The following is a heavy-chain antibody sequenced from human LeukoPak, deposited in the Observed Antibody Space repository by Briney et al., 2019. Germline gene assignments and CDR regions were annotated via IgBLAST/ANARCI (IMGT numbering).Heavy chain of an antibody. D-gene: IGHD3-3*01. V-gene: IGHV3-21*01. CDR2: ISSSSSYI. Sequence: GGSLRLSCAASGFTFSSYSMNWVRQAPGKGLEWVSSISSSSSYIYYADSVKGRFTISRDNAKNSLYLQMNSLRAEDTAVYYCAREVKGRFFPPLTPDRNYYGMDVWGQGTTVTVSS. CDR1: GFTFSSYS. CDR3: AREVKGRFFPPLTPDRNYYGMDV. J-gene: IGHJ6*02.